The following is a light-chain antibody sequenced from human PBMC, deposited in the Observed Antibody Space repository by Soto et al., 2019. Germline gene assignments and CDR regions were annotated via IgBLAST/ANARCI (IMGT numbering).Light chain of an antibody. CDR1: SSDVGGYNY. Sequence: QSALTQPASVSGSPGQSITISCTGTSSDVGGYNYVSWYQQHPGKAPKLMIYDVSYRPSGVSNRFSGSKSGNTASLTISGVQAEDEADYYCSSYTSSITLGLVFGGGTKVTVL. CDR2: DVS. J-gene: IGLJ3*02. CDR3: SSYTSSITLGLV. V-gene: IGLV2-14*03.